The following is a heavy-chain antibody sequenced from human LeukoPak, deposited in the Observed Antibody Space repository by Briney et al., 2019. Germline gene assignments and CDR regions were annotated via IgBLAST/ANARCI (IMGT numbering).Heavy chain of an antibody. Sequence: SGPTLVKPTQTLTLTCTFSGFSLSTSGVGVGWIRQPPGKALKWLALIYWDSDKRYSPSLKSRVTITKDTSKNQVVLRMTNMDPVDTATYYCAHLSKYCTSGVCYYFDYWGQGTLVTVSS. D-gene: IGHD2-8*01. J-gene: IGHJ4*02. V-gene: IGHV2-5*02. CDR1: GFSLSTSGVG. CDR2: IYWDSDK. CDR3: AHLSKYCTSGVCYYFDY.